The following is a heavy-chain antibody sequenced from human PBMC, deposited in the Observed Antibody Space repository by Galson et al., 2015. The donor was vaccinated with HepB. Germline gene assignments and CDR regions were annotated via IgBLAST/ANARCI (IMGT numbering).Heavy chain of an antibody. CDR1: GDSVSSRTAS. CDR2: TYCRSQWYS. V-gene: IGHV6-1*01. Sequence: CAISGDSVSSRTASWNWIRQSPSRGLEWLGRTYCRSQWYSEYSASVRGRMTISPDTSENQFSLHLSSVTPEDTAIYFCARAWTSRPSTRQTDHFDYWGQGTLVTVSS. CDR3: ARAWTSRPSTRQTDHFDY. J-gene: IGHJ4*02. D-gene: IGHD1-1*01.